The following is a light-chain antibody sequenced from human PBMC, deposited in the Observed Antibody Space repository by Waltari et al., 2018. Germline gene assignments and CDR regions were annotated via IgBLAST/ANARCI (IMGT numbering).Light chain of an antibody. CDR2: GSS. Sequence: EVVLTQTPGTPSLSPGERATLSCRASQNIGRTLTWYQQKPGQSPRHLMCGSSIRSAGIPDRFSGSVSGTDFILTITRLEPEDFAVYYCQNYDRLPVTFGQGTKVEIK. J-gene: IGKJ1*01. CDR3: QNYDRLPVT. CDR1: QNIGRT. V-gene: IGKV3-20*01.